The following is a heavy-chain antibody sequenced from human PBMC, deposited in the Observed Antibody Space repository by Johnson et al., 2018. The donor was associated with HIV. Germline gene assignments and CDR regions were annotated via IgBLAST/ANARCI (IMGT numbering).Heavy chain of an antibody. CDR1: GFTFNTYV. CDR3: VNWAYYYGSGYAFDI. V-gene: IGHV3-23*04. Sequence: VQLVESGGGLVQRGGSLRLSCAASGFTFNTYVMNWVRQAPGKGLEWVSLIAASGDSTYYADSVRGRFTISRDNSKNTLYLQMNSLRAEDTAVYYCVNWAYYYGSGYAFDIWGQGTLVIVSS. J-gene: IGHJ3*02. CDR2: IAASGDST. D-gene: IGHD3-10*01.